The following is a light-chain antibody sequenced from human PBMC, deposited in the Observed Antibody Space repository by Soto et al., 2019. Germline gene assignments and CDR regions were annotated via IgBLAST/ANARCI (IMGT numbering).Light chain of an antibody. V-gene: IGKV1-5*01. CDR3: QQYNSYPQP. J-gene: IGKJ1*01. CDR1: PSIGSR. Sequence: DIQVTQSPSTVSASVGDGVTITCRASPSIGSRLAWYQQKPGQAPKLLIYAASSLQSGVPSRFSGSGSGTEFTLSINSLQPEDFATYYCQQYNSYPQPFGQGTKVDIK. CDR2: AAS.